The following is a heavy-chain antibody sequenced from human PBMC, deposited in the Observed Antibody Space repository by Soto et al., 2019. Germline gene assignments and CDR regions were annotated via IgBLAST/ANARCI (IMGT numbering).Heavy chain of an antibody. CDR1: GYTFTGYY. V-gene: IGHV1-2*04. D-gene: IGHD2-2*01. CDR3: ARSVSPEDHHCSSTSCYSDY. CDR2: INPNSGGT. Sequence: ASVKVSCKASGYTFTGYYMHWVRQAPGQGLEWMGWINPNSGGTNYAQKFQGWVTMTRDTSISTAYMELSRLRSDDTAVYYCARSVSPEDHHCSSTSCYSDYWGQGTLVTVSS. J-gene: IGHJ4*02.